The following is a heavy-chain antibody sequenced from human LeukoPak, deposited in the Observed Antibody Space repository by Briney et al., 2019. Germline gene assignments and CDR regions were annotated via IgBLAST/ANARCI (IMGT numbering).Heavy chain of an antibody. CDR3: AKEGTYCGGDCYSEYFDY. Sequence: GGSLRLSCAASGFTFSNYAMSWVRQAPGKGLEWVSAISGSGGLTYYTDSVKGRFSISRENSKNTLYLQMNSLRAEDTAVYYCAKEGTYCGGDCYSEYFDYWGQGTQVTVSS. V-gene: IGHV3-23*01. CDR2: ISGSGGLT. CDR1: GFTFSNYA. D-gene: IGHD2-21*02. J-gene: IGHJ4*02.